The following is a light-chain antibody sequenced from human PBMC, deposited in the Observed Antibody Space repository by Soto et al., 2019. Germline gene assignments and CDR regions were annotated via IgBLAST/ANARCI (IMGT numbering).Light chain of an antibody. J-gene: IGLJ2*01. CDR2: EVT. CDR1: SSDVGAYNY. Sequence: QSALTQPPSASGSPGQSVTISCTGTSSDVGAYNYVSWYQQHPGKAPKLMIYEVTKRPSGVPDRFSGSKSGHTASLTVSGLQAEDEADYYCSSYAGNNNLGLFGGGTKLTVL. V-gene: IGLV2-8*01. CDR3: SSYAGNNNLGL.